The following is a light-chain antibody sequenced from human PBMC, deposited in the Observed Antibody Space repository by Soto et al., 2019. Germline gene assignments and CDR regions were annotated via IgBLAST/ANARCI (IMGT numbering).Light chain of an antibody. V-gene: IGLV2-8*01. CDR3: SSYAGSNNPLYV. CDR1: SSDVGGYNY. J-gene: IGLJ1*01. Sequence: QSALTQPPSASGSPGQSVTISCTGTSSDVGGYNYVSWYQQHPGKAPKLMIYEVSMRPSGVPDRFSGSKSGNTASLTVSGLQAEDEADYYCSSYAGSNNPLYVFGTGTKLTVL. CDR2: EVS.